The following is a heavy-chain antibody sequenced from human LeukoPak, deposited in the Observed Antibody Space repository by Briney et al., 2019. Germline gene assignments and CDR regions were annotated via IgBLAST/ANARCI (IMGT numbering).Heavy chain of an antibody. CDR3: TTEGY. CDR2: ISGSGGTT. J-gene: IGHJ4*02. CDR1: GFAFNNYA. Sequence: GGSLRLSCAASGFAFNNYAMSWVRQAPGKGLEWVSGISGSGGTTYYADSVKGRFTISRDNSKNTLYLQMNSLKTEDTAVYYCTTEGYWGQGTLVTVSS. V-gene: IGHV3-23*01.